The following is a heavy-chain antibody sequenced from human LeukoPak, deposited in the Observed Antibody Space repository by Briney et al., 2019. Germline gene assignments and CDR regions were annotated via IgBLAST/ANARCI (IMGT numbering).Heavy chain of an antibody. J-gene: IGHJ4*02. CDR2: IHSGGTT. V-gene: IGHV3-53*05. Sequence: GGSLRLSCAASGFTFSDAWMSWVRHAPGKGLEWVSVIHSGGTTSYVDSVEGRFTISRDNSKNTLYLQMNSLRAEDTAVYYCAKDLSGSYSIDYWGQGTLVTVSS. CDR1: GFTFSDAW. CDR3: AKDLSGSYSIDY. D-gene: IGHD1-26*01.